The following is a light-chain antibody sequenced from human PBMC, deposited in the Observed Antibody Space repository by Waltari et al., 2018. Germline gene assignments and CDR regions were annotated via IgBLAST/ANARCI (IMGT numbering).Light chain of an antibody. CDR1: SDPNVGDFI. Sequence: QPVFTLPPSSSASPGDSDRLPCTLPSDPNVGDFIMCCYQQTPGSPPRFLLYYKADSEKAQGSGVPSRFSGSKDASANAGILLISGLQSEDEADYYCMFWPNNVWVFGGGTKLTVL. V-gene: IGLV5-37*01. CDR2: YKADSEK. J-gene: IGLJ3*02. CDR3: MFWPNNVWV.